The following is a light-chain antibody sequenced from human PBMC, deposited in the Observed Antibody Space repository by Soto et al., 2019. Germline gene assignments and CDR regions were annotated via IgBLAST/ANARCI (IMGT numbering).Light chain of an antibody. V-gene: IGKV1-5*01. CDR3: QQYTNTNNPWM. Sequence: TQSPPNLSAFLGYRGTITCPVIQTISTWMAWYQQNPGKAPKLLVYDASTLQSGVASRFRGSGSGTEFTLIISGLQPDDSATYSCQQYTNTNNPWMFGQGTKVDI. CDR2: DAS. CDR1: QTISTW. J-gene: IGKJ1*01.